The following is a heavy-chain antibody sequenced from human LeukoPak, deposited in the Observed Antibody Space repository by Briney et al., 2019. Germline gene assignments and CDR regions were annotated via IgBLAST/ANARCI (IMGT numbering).Heavy chain of an antibody. V-gene: IGHV4-61*02. J-gene: IGHJ4*02. Sequence: PPQTLSLTCTVSGGSISSDSYYWSWIRQPAGKGLEWIGRIYPSGSTNYNPSLKSRVTISVDTSKNQFSLKLSSVTAADTAMYYCARGGGYNYFSDTETDYFDYWGQGTLVTVSS. CDR3: ARGGGYNYFSDTETDYFDY. CDR1: GGSISSDSYY. CDR2: IYPSGST. D-gene: IGHD5-24*01.